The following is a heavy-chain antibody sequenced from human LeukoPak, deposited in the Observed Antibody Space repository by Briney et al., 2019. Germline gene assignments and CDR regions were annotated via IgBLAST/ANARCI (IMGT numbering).Heavy chain of an antibody. CDR1: GFTFTDYY. J-gene: IGHJ3*01. D-gene: IGHD1-7*01. V-gene: IGHV3-11*01. CDR3: GRDFGLVGTKRSFDL. Sequence: GGSLRLSCAASGFTFTDYYMGWIRQAPGKGLEWLSYISGSGTTIFYADSVKGRFTVSRDNAKNSVDLQMNSLRAEDTAVYYCGRDFGLVGTKRSFDLWGQGTMVTVSS. CDR2: ISGSGTTI.